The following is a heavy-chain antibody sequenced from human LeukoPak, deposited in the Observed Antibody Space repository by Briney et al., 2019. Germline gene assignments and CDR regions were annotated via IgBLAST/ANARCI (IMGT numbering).Heavy chain of an antibody. D-gene: IGHD3-9*01. Sequence: ASVKVSCKASGGTFSSYAISWVRQAPGQGLEWMGGIIPISGTANYAQKFQGRVTITADKSTSTAYMELSSLRSEDTAVYYCARAAFSGEYDILTPCHPWGQGTLVTVSS. CDR1: GGTFSSYA. CDR3: ARAAFSGEYDILTPCHP. J-gene: IGHJ5*02. V-gene: IGHV1-69*06. CDR2: IIPISGTA.